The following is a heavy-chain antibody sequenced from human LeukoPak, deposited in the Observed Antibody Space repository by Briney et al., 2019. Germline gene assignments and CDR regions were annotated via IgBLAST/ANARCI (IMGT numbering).Heavy chain of an antibody. J-gene: IGHJ3*02. CDR2: FIPAFNTA. CDR1: GDTFDTYT. V-gene: IGHV1-69*05. D-gene: IGHD7-27*01. CDR3: VRDKGLTGDTCAFDI. Sequence: SVKVSCKASGDTFDTYTISWVRQVPGQGLEWMGGFIPAFNTAHYARKFQGRVTITMDASTTTDFMEMGSLRFEDTAVYYCVRDKGLTGDTCAFDIWGQGTMVTVSS.